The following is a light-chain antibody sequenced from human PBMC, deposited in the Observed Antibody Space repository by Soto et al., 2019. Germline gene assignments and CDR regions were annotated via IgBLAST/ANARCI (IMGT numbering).Light chain of an antibody. CDR3: QQTYDTPFT. J-gene: IGKJ3*01. CDR1: QSISTY. V-gene: IGKV1-39*01. CDR2: AAS. Sequence: DIPMTQSPSSLSASVGDRVTITCRASQSISTYLSWYQQKPGQAPKVLIYAASRLDRGVPSRFSGSGSVTDFALTVSSLQPEDVATYYCQQTYDTPFTCGPGTTV.